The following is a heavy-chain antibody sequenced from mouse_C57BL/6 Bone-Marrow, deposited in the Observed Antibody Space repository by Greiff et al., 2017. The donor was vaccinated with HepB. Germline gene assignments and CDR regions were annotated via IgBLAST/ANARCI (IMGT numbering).Heavy chain of an antibody. Sequence: EVQGVESGGDLVKPGGSLKLSCAASGFTFSSYGMSWVRQTPDKRLEWVATISSGGSYTYYPDSVKGRFTISRDNAKNTLYLQMSSLKSEDTAMYYCARHGLLRFYAMDYWGQGTSVTVSS. CDR1: GFTFSSYG. CDR3: ARHGLLRFYAMDY. J-gene: IGHJ4*01. D-gene: IGHD1-1*01. V-gene: IGHV5-6*01. CDR2: ISSGGSYT.